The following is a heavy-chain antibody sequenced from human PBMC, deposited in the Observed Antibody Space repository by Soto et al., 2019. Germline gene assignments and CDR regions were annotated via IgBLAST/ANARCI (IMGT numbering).Heavy chain of an antibody. J-gene: IGHJ4*02. V-gene: IGHV4-39*01. D-gene: IGHD2-15*01. CDR1: GGSISSSSYY. CDR3: ATVVVVAAFVDY. CDR2: IYYSGST. Sequence: QLQLQESGPGLVKPSETLSLTCTVSGGSISSSSYYWGWIRQPPGKGLEWIGSIYYSGSTYYNPSLKSRVTTSVDTAKNQFSLKLSSVTAADTAVYYCATVVVVAAFVDYWGQGTLVTVSS.